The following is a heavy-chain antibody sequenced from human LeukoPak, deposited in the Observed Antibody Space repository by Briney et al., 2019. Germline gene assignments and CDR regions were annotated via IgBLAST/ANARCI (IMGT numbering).Heavy chain of an antibody. D-gene: IGHD3-10*01. Sequence: GGSLRLSCAASGFMFSAYWMHWVRQTPGKGLVWVSRINTDGTTTNYADSVKGRFTTFRDNAKNTVYLQMNSLRDEDTAVYYCVTAGGSGSYGRFDPWGQGTLVSVSS. J-gene: IGHJ5*02. V-gene: IGHV3-74*01. CDR1: GFMFSAYW. CDR2: INTDGTTT. CDR3: VTAGGSGSYGRFDP.